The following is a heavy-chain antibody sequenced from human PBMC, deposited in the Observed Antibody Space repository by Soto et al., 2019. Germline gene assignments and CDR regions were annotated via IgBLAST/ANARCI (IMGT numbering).Heavy chain of an antibody. J-gene: IGHJ6*02. CDR1: GFTFSSYD. D-gene: IGHD3-3*01. CDR3: ARSYYDFWSGYFSHNYGMDV. Sequence: EVQLVESGGGLVQPGGSLRLSCAASGFTFSSYDMHWVRQATGKGLEWVSAIGTAGDTYYPGSVKGRFTISRENAKNSLYLQMNSLRAEDTAVYYCARSYYDFWSGYFSHNYGMDVWGQGITVTVSS. CDR2: IGTAGDT. V-gene: IGHV3-13*01.